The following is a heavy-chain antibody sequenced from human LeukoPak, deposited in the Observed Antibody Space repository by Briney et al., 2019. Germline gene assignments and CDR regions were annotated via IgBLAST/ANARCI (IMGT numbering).Heavy chain of an antibody. CDR2: IRSKANSYAT. J-gene: IGHJ5*02. V-gene: IGHV3-73*01. CDR1: GFTFSGSA. Sequence: PGGSLRLSCAASGFTFSGSAMHWVRQASGKGLEWVGRIRSKANSYATAYAASVKGRFTISRDDSKNTAYLQMNSLKTEDTAVYYDTTPGYYYDSSGYLNWFDPWGQGTLVTVSS. D-gene: IGHD3-22*01. CDR3: TTPGYYYDSSGYLNWFDP.